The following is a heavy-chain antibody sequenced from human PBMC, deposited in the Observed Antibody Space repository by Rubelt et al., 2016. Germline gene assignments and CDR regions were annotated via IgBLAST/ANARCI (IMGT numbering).Heavy chain of an antibody. D-gene: IGHD5-18*01. CDR3: AKLRDSYGYGLF. J-gene: IGHJ4*02. CDR2: IGGSK. V-gene: IGHV3-23*04. CDR1: GFTFSSYA. Sequence: VQLVESGGGVVQPGRSLRLSCAASGFTFSSYAMHWVRQAPGRGLEWVSAIGGSKYYAGSVKGRFTISRDNSKNTLYLQMNSLRAEDTAVYYCAKLRDSYGYGLFWGQGTLVTVSS.